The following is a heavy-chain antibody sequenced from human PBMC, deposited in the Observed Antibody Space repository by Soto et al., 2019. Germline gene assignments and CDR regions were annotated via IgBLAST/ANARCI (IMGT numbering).Heavy chain of an antibody. CDR3: ARPLGDRSGWDYFDY. CDR1: GGSISSSSYY. V-gene: IGHV4-39*01. CDR2: IYYSGST. Sequence: SETLSLTCTVSGGSISSSSYYWGWIRQPPGKGLEWIGSIYYSGSTYYNPSLKSRVTISVDTSKNQFSLKLSSVTAADTAVYYCARPLGDRSGWDYFDYWGQGTLVTVSS. J-gene: IGHJ4*02. D-gene: IGHD6-19*01.